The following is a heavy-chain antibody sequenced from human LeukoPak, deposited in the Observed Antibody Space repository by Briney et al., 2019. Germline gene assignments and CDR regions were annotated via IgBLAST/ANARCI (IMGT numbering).Heavy chain of an antibody. V-gene: IGHV5-51*01. CDR1: GYSFASYW. D-gene: IGHD4-11*01. Sequence: GESLKISCKGSGYSFASYWIGWVRQVPGKGLEWMGIIYPGDSDTRYSPSFQGQVTISADKSISTAYLQWSSLKASDTAMYYCARRRGTVKEDYYYYMDVWGKGTTVTVSS. J-gene: IGHJ6*03. CDR2: IYPGDSDT. CDR3: ARRRGTVKEDYYYYMDV.